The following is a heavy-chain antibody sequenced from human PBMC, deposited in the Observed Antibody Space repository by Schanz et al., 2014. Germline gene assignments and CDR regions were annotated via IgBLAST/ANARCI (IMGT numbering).Heavy chain of an antibody. V-gene: IGHV1-69*04. D-gene: IGHD3-22*01. CDR2: IIPSLGLA. CDR3: ARSNYYDNSDYYNSFDY. J-gene: IGHJ4*02. CDR1: GGTFSSFG. Sequence: QVQLVQSGAEVKKPGSSVKVSCKASGGTFSSFGINWVRQAPGQGLEWMGRIIPSLGLAKYEQKFQDKVTNTADKSTSTAYMDLSSLRPEDTAVYYCARSNYYDNSDYYNSFDYWGQGTLVTVSS.